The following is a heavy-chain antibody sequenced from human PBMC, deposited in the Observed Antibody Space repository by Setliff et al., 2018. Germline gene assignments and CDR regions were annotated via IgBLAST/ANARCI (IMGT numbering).Heavy chain of an antibody. CDR2: IRQDGTNK. Sequence: HPGGSLRLSCVASGFTIRNYWMAWVRQAPGKGLEWVAVIRQDGTNKYYVDSVKGRFIISRDNSKNTLYLQMNSLRAEDTAVYVCAKESGAHDFYYYDMDDWGKGTTFTSP. CDR1: GFTIRNYW. V-gene: IGHV3-7*01. J-gene: IGHJ6*03. CDR3: AKESGAHDFYYYDMDD. D-gene: IGHD2-15*01.